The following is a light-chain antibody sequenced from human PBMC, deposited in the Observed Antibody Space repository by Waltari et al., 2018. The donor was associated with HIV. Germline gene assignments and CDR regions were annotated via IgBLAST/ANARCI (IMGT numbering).Light chain of an antibody. CDR2: EVS. V-gene: IGLV2-8*01. J-gene: IGLJ2*01. CDR3: SSYAGSNTDVV. CDR1: SSDVGGYNY. Sequence: QSALTQPPSASGSPGQSVTISCTGTSSDVGGYNYVSWYQQHPGKAPKLMIYEVSKRASGVPDRVSGSKSGNTASLTVSGLQAEEEADYYCSSYAGSNTDVVFGGGTKLTVL.